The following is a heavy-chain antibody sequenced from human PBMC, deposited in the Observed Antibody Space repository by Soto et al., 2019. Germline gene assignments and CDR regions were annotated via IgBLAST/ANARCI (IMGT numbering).Heavy chain of an antibody. CDR3: AREVGAGSYYYGSSATAWFDP. J-gene: IGHJ5*02. Sequence: PSETLSLTCTVSGGSISSYYWSWIRQPPGKGLEWIGYIYYSGSTNYNPSLKSRVTISVDTSKNQFSLKLSSVTAADTAVYYCAREVGAGSYYYGSSATAWFDPWGQGTLVTVSS. CDR1: GGSISSYY. D-gene: IGHD3-10*01. CDR2: IYYSGST. V-gene: IGHV4-59*01.